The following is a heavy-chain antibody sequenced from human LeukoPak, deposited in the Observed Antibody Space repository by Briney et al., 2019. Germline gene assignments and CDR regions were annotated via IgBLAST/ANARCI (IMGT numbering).Heavy chain of an antibody. J-gene: IGHJ4*02. D-gene: IGHD1-26*01. V-gene: IGHV1-3*03. Sequence: ASVKVSCKASGYTFTSYAMHWVRQAPGQRLEWMGWINAGNGNTKYSQEFQGRVTITRDTSASTAYMELSSLRSEDMAVYYCARSITIVGATVLGYWGQGTLVTVSS. CDR3: ARSITIVGATVLGY. CDR2: INAGNGNT. CDR1: GYTFTSYA.